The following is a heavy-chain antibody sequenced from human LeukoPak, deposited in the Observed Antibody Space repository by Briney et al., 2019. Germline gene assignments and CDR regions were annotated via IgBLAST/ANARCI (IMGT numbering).Heavy chain of an antibody. CDR1: GYTFTDNY. J-gene: IGHJ4*02. Sequence: ASVKVSCKASGYTFTDNYMHWVRQAPGQGLECMGWINPNSGGTNYAQKFRGRVTMTRDTSISTAYMELSRLTFDDTAIYYCARERCSGGSRYATVDYWGQGTLVTVSS. D-gene: IGHD2-15*01. CDR3: ARERCSGGSRYATVDY. CDR2: INPNSGGT. V-gene: IGHV1-2*02.